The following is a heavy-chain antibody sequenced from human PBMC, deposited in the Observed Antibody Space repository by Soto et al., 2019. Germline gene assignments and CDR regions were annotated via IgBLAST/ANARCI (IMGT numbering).Heavy chain of an antibody. CDR2: ISFNGLSQ. CDR1: GFTFSSFA. CDR3: ARGGRGLRGAFDV. J-gene: IGHJ3*01. Sequence: QEILVESGGGVVQSGTSLRLSCAASGFTFSSFAMHWVRQAPGKGLEWVSVISFNGLSQFYADSVRGRVTVSRDNSKNTLYLQLDSLRPDDTGVYSCARGGRGLRGAFDVWGQGTEVSVS. V-gene: IGHV3-30*04. D-gene: IGHD3-16*01.